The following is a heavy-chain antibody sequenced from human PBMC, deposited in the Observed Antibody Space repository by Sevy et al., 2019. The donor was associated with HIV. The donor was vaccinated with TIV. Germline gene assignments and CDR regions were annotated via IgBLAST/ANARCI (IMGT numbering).Heavy chain of an antibody. CDR3: TTKGDFWSGYQYFHY. V-gene: IGHV3-15*01. Sequence: GGSLRLSCAASGITFNNAWMTWVRQAPGKGLEWVGRIKSKADGETTDYAAPVKDRFTISRDDSKKTVYLQMSSLKSEDTAVYFCTTKGDFWSGYQYFHYWSQGTLVTVSS. CDR1: GITFNNAW. J-gene: IGHJ4*02. D-gene: IGHD3-3*01. CDR2: IKSKADGETT.